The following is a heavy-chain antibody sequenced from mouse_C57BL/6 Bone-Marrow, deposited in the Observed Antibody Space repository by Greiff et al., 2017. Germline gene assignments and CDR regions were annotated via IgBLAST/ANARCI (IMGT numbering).Heavy chain of an antibody. J-gene: IGHJ4*01. CDR1: GYTFTSYW. D-gene: IGHD2-2*01. V-gene: IGHV1-69*01. Sequence: VQLQQPGAELVMPGASVKLSCKASGYTFTSYWMHWVKQRPGQGLEWIGEIDPSDSYTNYNQKFKGKSTLTVDKSSSTAYMQLSSLTSEDSAVYYCARGYDDAMDYWGQRTSVTVSS. CDR3: ARGYDDAMDY. CDR2: IDPSDSYT.